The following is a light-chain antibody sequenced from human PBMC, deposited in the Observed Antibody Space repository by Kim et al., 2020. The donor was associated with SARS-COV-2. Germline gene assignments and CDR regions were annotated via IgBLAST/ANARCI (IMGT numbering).Light chain of an antibody. J-gene: IGLJ3*02. CDR3: SSYTTSATWV. CDR1: TSDVGGYEY. Sequence: QSALTQPASVSGSPGQSITIPCTGTTSDVGGYEYVAWYQQHPGKTPKLLISDVTNRPSGVSNRFSGSKSGNTASLTISGLQAEDEANYYCSSYTTSATWVFGGGTRLTVL. V-gene: IGLV2-14*03. CDR2: DVT.